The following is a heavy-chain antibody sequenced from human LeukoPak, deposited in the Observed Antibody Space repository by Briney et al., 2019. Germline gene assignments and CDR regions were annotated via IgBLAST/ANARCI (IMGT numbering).Heavy chain of an antibody. V-gene: IGHV3-7*01. CDR1: GLTFSNYW. D-gene: IGHD1-1*01. CDR3: ARSTAGLDY. CDR2: IRQDGSEK. J-gene: IGHJ4*02. Sequence: TGGSLRLSCAASGLTFSNYWMSWVRQAPGKGLEWVANIRQDGSEKYYVDSMRGRFTIPRDNAKNSLYLQMSSLRAEDTAVYYCARSTAGLDYWGQGTLVTVSS.